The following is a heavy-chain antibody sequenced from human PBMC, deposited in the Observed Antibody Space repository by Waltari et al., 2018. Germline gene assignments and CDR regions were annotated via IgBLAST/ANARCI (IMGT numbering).Heavy chain of an antibody. J-gene: IGHJ3*02. CDR1: GFTFSSYS. CDR3: ARDRMDIWGSYRPLGAFDI. V-gene: IGHV3-48*04. D-gene: IGHD3-16*02. CDR2: ISSSSSTI. Sequence: EVQLVESGGGLVQPGGSLRLSCAASGFTFSSYSMNWVRQAPGTGLEWVSYISSSSSTIYYADSVKGRFTISRDNAKNSLYLQMNSLRAEDTAVYYCARDRMDIWGSYRPLGAFDIWGQGTMVTVSS.